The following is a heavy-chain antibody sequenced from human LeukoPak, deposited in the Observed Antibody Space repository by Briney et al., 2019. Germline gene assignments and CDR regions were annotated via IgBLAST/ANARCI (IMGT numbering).Heavy chain of an antibody. J-gene: IGHJ4*02. D-gene: IGHD6-19*01. Sequence: GGSLRLSCAASGLTFSNYWMRWVRQAPGKGLVWVSRINSDGSSTSYADSVKGRFTISRDNAKNTLYLQMNSLRAEDTAVYYCARVTYSSGWYDYWGQGTLVTVSS. CDR1: GLTFSNYW. V-gene: IGHV3-74*01. CDR3: ARVTYSSGWYDY. CDR2: INSDGSST.